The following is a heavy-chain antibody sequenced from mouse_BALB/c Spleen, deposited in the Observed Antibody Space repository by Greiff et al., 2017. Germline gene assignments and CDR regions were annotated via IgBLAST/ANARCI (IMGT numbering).Heavy chain of an antibody. CDR3: ARSYGSISWCAY. V-gene: IGHV1S135*01. Sequence: EVQLQESGPELMKPGASVKISCKASGYSFTSYYMHWVKQSHGKSLEWIGYIDPFNGGTSYNQKFKGKATLTVDKSSSTAYMHLSSLTSEDSAVYYCARSYGSISWCAYWGQGTLVTVSA. D-gene: IGHD1-1*01. CDR1: GYSFTSYY. J-gene: IGHJ3*01. CDR2: IDPFNGGT.